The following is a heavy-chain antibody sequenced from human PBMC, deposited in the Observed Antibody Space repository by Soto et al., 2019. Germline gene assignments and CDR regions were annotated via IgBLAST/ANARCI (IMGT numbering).Heavy chain of an antibody. CDR1: GFTFSSYA. CDR3: AKGVPGIAVAGTGYFQH. J-gene: IGHJ1*01. CDR2: ISGSGDST. Sequence: EVQLLESGGGLVQPGGSLRLSCAASGFTFSSYAMSWVRQAPGKGLQWVSGISGSGDSTYYADSVKGRFTISRDNSKNTLYLQMNSLRAEDTAVSYCAKGVPGIAVAGTGYFQHWGQGTLVTVSS. V-gene: IGHV3-23*01. D-gene: IGHD6-19*01.